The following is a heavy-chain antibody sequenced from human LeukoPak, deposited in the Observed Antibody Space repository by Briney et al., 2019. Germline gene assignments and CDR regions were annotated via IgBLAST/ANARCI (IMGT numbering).Heavy chain of an antibody. CDR2: LSGTGGST. Sequence: GASLRLSCEASGFNFWTYAMTWVRQAPGKGLEWVSTLSGTGGSTYYADSVKGRFTISRDNSENTLFLQMNSLKAEDTAIYYCAKNRRVEATPVDYGGQGTLVTVSS. CDR3: AKNRRVEATPVDY. J-gene: IGHJ4*02. CDR1: GFNFWTYA. D-gene: IGHD2-15*01. V-gene: IGHV3-23*01.